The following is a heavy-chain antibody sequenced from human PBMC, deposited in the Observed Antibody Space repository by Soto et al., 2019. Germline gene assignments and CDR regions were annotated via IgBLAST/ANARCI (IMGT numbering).Heavy chain of an antibody. CDR1: GGTFSSYA. D-gene: IGHD3-22*01. CDR3: ARSRANYYDSRGYYYSTFDY. V-gene: IGHV1-69*12. Sequence: QVQLVQSGAEVKKPGSSVKVSCKTSGGTFSSYAISWVRQAPGQGLEWMGGIIPMFGTANSAQKFQGRVTLTAXEXPSTAYMELSSLRSEDTAVYYCARSRANYYDSRGYYYSTFDYWGQGTLVTVSS. J-gene: IGHJ4*02. CDR2: IIPMFGTA.